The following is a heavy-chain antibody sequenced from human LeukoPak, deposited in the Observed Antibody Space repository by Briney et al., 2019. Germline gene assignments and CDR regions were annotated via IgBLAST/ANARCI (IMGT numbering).Heavy chain of an antibody. D-gene: IGHD2-15*01. CDR1: GFTFSSYS. V-gene: IGHV3-48*01. CDR2: ISNSSSTI. CDR3: ARVSWGGDLDY. Sequence: QTGGSLRLSCAASGFTFSSYSMNWVRQAPGKGLEWVSYISNSSSTIYYADSVKGRFTISRDNAKNSLYLQMNSLRAEDTAVYYCARVSWGGDLDYWGQGTLVTVSS. J-gene: IGHJ4*02.